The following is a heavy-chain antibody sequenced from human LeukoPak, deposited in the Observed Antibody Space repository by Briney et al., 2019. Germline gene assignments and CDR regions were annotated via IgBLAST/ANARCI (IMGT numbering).Heavy chain of an antibody. CDR1: GFTFNNYA. D-gene: IGHD3-16*02. CDR2: ISGSGGST. CDR3: AKPYDYVWGSYRYMGSFDY. J-gene: IGHJ4*02. V-gene: IGHV3-23*01. Sequence: PGGSLRLSCAASGFTFNNYAMSWVRQAPGKGLEWVSAISGSGGSTYYADSVKGRFTISRDNSKNTLYLQMNSLRAEDTAVYYCAKPYDYVWGSYRYMGSFDYWGQGTLVTVSS.